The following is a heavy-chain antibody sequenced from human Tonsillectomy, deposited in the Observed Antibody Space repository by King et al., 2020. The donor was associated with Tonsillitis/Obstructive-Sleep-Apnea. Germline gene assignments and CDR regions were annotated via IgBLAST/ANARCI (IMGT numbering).Heavy chain of an antibody. V-gene: IGHV3-23*04. CDR2: SSGSGGST. D-gene: IGHD6-6*01. Sequence: VQLVESGGGLVQSGGSLRLSCAASGFTFSSYALSWVRQAPGRGLEWVSNSSGSGGSTYYADSVKGRVTVSRDNSKNTLYLQMNSLRVADTAVYYCAKARTDQIAAVMGYWGQGTLVIVSS. J-gene: IGHJ4*02. CDR3: AKARTDQIAAVMGY. CDR1: GFTFSSYA.